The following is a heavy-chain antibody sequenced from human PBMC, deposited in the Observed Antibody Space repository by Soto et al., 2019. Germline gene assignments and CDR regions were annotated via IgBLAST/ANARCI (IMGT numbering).Heavy chain of an antibody. V-gene: IGHV3-30-3*01. D-gene: IGHD2-2*01. Sequence: PGGSLRLSCAASGFTFSDYAMHWVRQAPGKGLEWVAIISFDGSNELYADSVQGRFTISRDNSENTLYLQMNSLRADDTAVYYRARPAATVIYYSGMDVWGQGTTVTVSS. CDR3: ARPAATVIYYSGMDV. CDR1: GFTFSDYA. J-gene: IGHJ6*02. CDR2: ISFDGSNE.